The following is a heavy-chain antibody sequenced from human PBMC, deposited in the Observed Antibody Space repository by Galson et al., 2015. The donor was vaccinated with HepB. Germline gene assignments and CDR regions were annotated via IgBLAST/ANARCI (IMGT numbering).Heavy chain of an antibody. D-gene: IGHD3-10*01. J-gene: IGHJ6*03. Sequence: SLRLSCAVSGFTFSSYTMHWVRQAPGKGLEWVAVMSYDGNNKYYADSVKGRFTISRDNSKSTLYLLVNSLRAEDTAVYYCARDRVLWFGELSSYYYYYYMDVWGKGTTVTVSS. CDR2: MSYDGNNK. CDR1: GFTFSSYT. CDR3: ARDRVLWFGELSSYYYYYYMDV. V-gene: IGHV3-30-3*01.